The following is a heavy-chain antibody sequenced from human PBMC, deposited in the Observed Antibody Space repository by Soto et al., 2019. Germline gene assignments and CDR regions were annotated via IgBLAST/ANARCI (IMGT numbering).Heavy chain of an antibody. CDR2: IYYSGST. D-gene: IGHD3-22*01. V-gene: IGHV4-59*08. CDR1: GGSISSYY. Sequence: PSETLSLTCTVSGGSISSYYWSWIRQPPGKGLEWIGYIYYSGSTNYNPSLKSRVTISVDTSKNQFSLKLSSVTAADTAVYYCARLKYYYDSSGYYYSFDYWGQGTLVTVSS. CDR3: ARLKYYYDSSGYYYSFDY. J-gene: IGHJ4*02.